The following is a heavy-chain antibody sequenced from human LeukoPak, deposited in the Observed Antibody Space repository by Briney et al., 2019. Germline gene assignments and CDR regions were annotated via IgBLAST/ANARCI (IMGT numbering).Heavy chain of an antibody. J-gene: IGHJ5*02. CDR3: ATQILESSAERRWFDP. D-gene: IGHD3-22*01. Sequence: SQTLSLTCTVSGGSISSGAYYWSWIRQHPGKGLEWIADIYYNGITHYNPSLKSRLTISMATSKNQFSLKLNSVSAADTAVYFCATQILESSAERRWFDPWGQGTLVTVSS. V-gene: IGHV4-31*03. CDR2: IYYNGIT. CDR1: GGSISSGAYY.